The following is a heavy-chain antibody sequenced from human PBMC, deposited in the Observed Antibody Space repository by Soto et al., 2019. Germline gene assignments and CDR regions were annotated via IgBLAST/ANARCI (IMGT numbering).Heavy chain of an antibody. CDR2: ISSSSSYI. D-gene: IGHD3-16*01. CDR3: ARRMIDYYYYGMDV. V-gene: IGHV3-21*01. CDR1: GFTFSSYS. J-gene: IGHJ6*02. Sequence: PGGSLRVSCAASGFTFSSYSMNWVRQAPGKGLEWVSSISSSSSYIYYADSVKGRFTISRDNAKNSLYLQMNSLRAEDTAVYYCARRMIDYYYYGMDVWGQGTTFTVSS.